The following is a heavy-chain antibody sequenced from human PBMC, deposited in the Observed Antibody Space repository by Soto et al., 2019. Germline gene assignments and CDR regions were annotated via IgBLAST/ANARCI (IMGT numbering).Heavy chain of an antibody. Sequence: GGSLRLSCAVFGFTFSNYEMNWVRQAPGKGLEWVSYISNSGRAIYYAESVKGRFTISRDNAKNSLYLQMNSLRAEDTAVYYCARDPGIYSGKFDYGLDVWGQGTTVTVS. CDR3: ARDPGIYSGKFDYGLDV. J-gene: IGHJ6*02. D-gene: IGHD4-4*01. CDR1: GFTFSNYE. V-gene: IGHV3-48*03. CDR2: ISNSGRAI.